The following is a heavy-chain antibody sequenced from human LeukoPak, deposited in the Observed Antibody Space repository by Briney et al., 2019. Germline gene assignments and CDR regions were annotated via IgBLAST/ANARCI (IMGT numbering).Heavy chain of an antibody. D-gene: IGHD5-24*01. V-gene: IGHV4-30-2*01. CDR3: ARGRDGYNLAHLDY. Sequence: SETPSLTCAVSGGSISSGGYSWSWIRQPPGKGLEWIGYIYHSGSTYYNPSLKSRVAISVDRSKNQFSLKLSSVTAADTAVYYCARGRDGYNLAHLDYWGQGTLVTVSS. CDR2: IYHSGST. CDR1: GGSISSGGYS. J-gene: IGHJ4*02.